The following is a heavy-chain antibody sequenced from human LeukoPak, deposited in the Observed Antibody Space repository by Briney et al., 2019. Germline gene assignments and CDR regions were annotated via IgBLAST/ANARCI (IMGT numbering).Heavy chain of an antibody. CDR3: ARDYYGDYYFDN. CDR1: ELYYITYS. CDR2: ISSLTNYI. D-gene: IGHD4-17*01. Sequence: GAYQRLSWASSELYYITYSMDGVREAPGKGLEGGSFISSLTNYIYYADSAKGRFTISRDNAKSSLYPQMNSLRVEDTAVYYCARDYYGDYYFDNWGQGTMVTVSS. J-gene: IGHJ4*02. V-gene: IGHV3-21*01.